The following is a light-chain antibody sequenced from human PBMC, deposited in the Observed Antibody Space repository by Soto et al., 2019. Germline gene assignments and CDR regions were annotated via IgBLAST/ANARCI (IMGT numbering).Light chain of an antibody. Sequence: QSALTQPAYVSGSPGQSITISCTGPNGDVLSYDGVYWYQHHPGKVPKLLIYEVTKRRSGVSDRFSGPKSGHMASLTISWLKAEVEAEYYSCLYGHDNGWLFGGGTKPTVL. CDR1: NGDVLSYDG. V-gene: IGLV2-23*02. CDR2: EVT. CDR3: CLYGHDNGWL. J-gene: IGLJ3*02.